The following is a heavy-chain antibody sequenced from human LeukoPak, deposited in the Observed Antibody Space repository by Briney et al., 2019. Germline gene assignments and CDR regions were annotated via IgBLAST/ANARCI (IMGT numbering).Heavy chain of an antibody. V-gene: IGHV4-30-4*07. D-gene: IGHD3-22*01. J-gene: IGHJ3*02. CDR3: ARKPHYNDISGYRVMDAFDI. CDR2: IYYSGST. Sequence: PAETLSLTCAVSGGSISRGGYSWSWIRQPPGKGLEWIGYIYYSGSTYYNPSHKSRVTISVDASKNQFSLKLSSVADADTAVYYCARKPHYNDISGYRVMDAFDIWRQGTMVTVSS. CDR1: GGSISRGGYS.